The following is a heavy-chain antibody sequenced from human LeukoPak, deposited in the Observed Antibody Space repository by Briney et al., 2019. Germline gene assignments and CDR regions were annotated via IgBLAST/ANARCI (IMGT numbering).Heavy chain of an antibody. J-gene: IGHJ6*02. D-gene: IGHD6-6*01. Sequence: ASVKVSCKASGYTFTGYYMHWVRQAPGQGLEWMGWINPNSGGTNYAQKFQGRVTMTRDTSISTAYMELSRLRSDDTAVYYCASEFPLDSSSNYYYYGMDVWGQGTTVTVSS. CDR1: GYTFTGYY. V-gene: IGHV1-2*02. CDR2: INPNSGGT. CDR3: ASEFPLDSSSNYYYYGMDV.